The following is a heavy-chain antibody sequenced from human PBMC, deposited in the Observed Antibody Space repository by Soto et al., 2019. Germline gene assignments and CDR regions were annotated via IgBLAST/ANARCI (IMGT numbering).Heavy chain of an antibody. CDR3: ARGSGEYQYGGSTYGMDV. D-gene: IGHD2-2*01. V-gene: IGHV4-31*03. Sequence: SETLSLTCTVSGGSISSGGYYWSWIRQHPGKGLEWIGYIYYSGSTYYNPSLKSRVTISVDTSKNQFSLKLSSVTAADTAVYYCARGSGEYQYGGSTYGMDVWGQGTTVTVSS. CDR1: GGSISSGGYY. J-gene: IGHJ6*02. CDR2: IYYSGST.